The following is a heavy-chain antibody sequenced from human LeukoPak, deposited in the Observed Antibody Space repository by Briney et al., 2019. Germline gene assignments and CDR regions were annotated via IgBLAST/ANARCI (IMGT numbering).Heavy chain of an antibody. J-gene: IGHJ4*02. CDR2: ISWNSGSI. V-gene: IGHV3-9*01. D-gene: IGHD6-13*01. CDR1: GFTFDDYA. Sequence: GRFLRLSCAASGFTFDDYAMHWVRHAPGKGLEWVSGISWNSGSIGYADSVKGRFTISRDNAKNSLYLQMNSLRAEDTALYYCAKDIAAAGTGYFDYWGQGTLVTVSS. CDR3: AKDIAAAGTGYFDY.